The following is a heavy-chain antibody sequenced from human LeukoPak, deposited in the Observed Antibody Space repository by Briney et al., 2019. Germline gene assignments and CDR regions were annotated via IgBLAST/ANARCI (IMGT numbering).Heavy chain of an antibody. Sequence: PGRSLRLSCAASGFTFSSHGMHWVRQAPGKGLEWVAVIWYDGSNKYYADSVKGRFTISRDNSKNTLYLQMNSLRAEDTAVYYCAKGDAHFDYWGQGTLVTVSS. J-gene: IGHJ4*02. V-gene: IGHV3-33*06. CDR3: AKGDAHFDY. CDR1: GFTFSSHG. D-gene: IGHD2-2*01. CDR2: IWYDGSNK.